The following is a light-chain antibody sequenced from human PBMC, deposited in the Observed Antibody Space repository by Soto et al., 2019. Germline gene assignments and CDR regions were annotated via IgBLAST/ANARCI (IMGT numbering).Light chain of an antibody. V-gene: IGKV3-20*01. J-gene: IGKJ1*01. Sequence: EVVMTQSPATLSVSPGERAAISCRASQSVGSYLAWYQQKPGQAPRLLIYAASTRASGVPARFSGSGSGTDFTLTISSLEPEDFAVYYCQHFGSSLRTFGQGTKVDIK. CDR1: QSVGSY. CDR2: AAS. CDR3: QHFGSSLRT.